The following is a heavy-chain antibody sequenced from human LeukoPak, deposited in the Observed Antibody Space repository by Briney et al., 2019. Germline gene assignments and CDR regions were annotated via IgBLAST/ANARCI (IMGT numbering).Heavy chain of an antibody. J-gene: IGHJ4*02. CDR3: TTEHIVVVTGYN. Sequence: GGSLRLSCAASGFTFSNAWMSWVRQAPGKGLEWVGRIKSKTDGGTTDYAAPVKGRFTISRDESKNTLYLQMNSLKTEDTAVYYCTTEHIVVVTGYNWGQGTLVTVSS. D-gene: IGHD2-21*02. CDR1: GFTFSNAW. V-gene: IGHV3-15*01. CDR2: IKSKTDGGTT.